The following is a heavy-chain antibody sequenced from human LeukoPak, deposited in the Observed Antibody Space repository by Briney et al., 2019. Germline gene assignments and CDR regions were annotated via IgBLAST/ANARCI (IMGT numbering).Heavy chain of an antibody. J-gene: IGHJ4*02. D-gene: IGHD2-21*01. V-gene: IGHV3-30-3*01. CDR2: ISYDGYDK. CDR1: GFTFSSYA. CDR3: ARDFFPVVDSTWYEIGY. Sequence: GGSLRLSCAASGFTFSSYAMYWVRQAPGKGLEWVTLISYDGYDKSYADSVRGRFTISRDNSRNTLYLQMDSLRSEDTAVYYCARDFFPVVDSTWYEIGYWGQGTLVTVSS.